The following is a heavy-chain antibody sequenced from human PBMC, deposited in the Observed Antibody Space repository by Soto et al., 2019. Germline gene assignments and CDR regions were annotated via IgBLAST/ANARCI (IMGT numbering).Heavy chain of an antibody. CDR3: AKDPYDNGGNYFDY. V-gene: IGHV3-30*18. Sequence: QVQLVESGGGVVQPGRSLRLSCAASGFTFSSYGMHWVRQATGKGLEWVAVISYDGSNKYYADSVKGRFTISRDNSKNTLYLQMNSLRAEDTAVYHCAKDPYDNGGNYFDYWGQGTLVTVSS. CDR2: ISYDGSNK. D-gene: IGHD3-9*01. J-gene: IGHJ4*02. CDR1: GFTFSSYG.